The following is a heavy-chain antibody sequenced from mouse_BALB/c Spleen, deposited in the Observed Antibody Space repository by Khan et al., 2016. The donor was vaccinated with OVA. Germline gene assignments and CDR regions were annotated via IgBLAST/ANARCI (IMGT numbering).Heavy chain of an antibody. J-gene: IGHJ3*01. CDR2: INPSNGGT. V-gene: IGHV1S81*02. D-gene: IGHD2-4*01. CDR1: GYTFTSYY. Sequence: QVQLQQPGAELVKPGASVKLSCKASGYTFTSYYMYWVKQRPGQGLEWIGGINPSNGGTNFTEKFKRKATLNVDNSSSPAYMQPRLLPSEDSPVLYCRRGGAWATMISGFAYWGQGTLVTVSA. CDR3: RRGGAWATMISGFAY.